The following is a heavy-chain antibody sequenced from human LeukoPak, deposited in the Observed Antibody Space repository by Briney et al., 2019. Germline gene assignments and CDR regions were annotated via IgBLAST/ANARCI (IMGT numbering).Heavy chain of an antibody. V-gene: IGHV3-7*03. D-gene: IGHD2-2*01. Sequence: GGSLRLSCAASGFSFSSYWMTWVRQAPGKGLEWVANIKEDGSEKYYVDSVKGRFTISRDNSKNTLYLQMNSLRAEDTAVYYCAKDRAVVPAANSFFDYWGQGTLVTVSS. CDR3: AKDRAVVPAANSFFDY. J-gene: IGHJ4*02. CDR1: GFSFSSYW. CDR2: IKEDGSEK.